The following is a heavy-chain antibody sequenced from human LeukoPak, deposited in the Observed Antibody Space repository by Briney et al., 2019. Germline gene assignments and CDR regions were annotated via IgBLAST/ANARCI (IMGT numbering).Heavy chain of an antibody. V-gene: IGHV4-34*01. D-gene: IGHD5-18*01. CDR1: GGSFSGYY. CDR3: ARALYSYGYGDDYYYYYYMDV. J-gene: IGHJ6*03. CDR2: INHSGST. Sequence: SETLSLTCAVYGGSFSGYYWGWIRQPPGKGLEWIGEINHSGSTNYNPSLKSRVTISVDTSKNQFSLKLTSVTAADTAVYYCARALYSYGYGDDYYYYYYMDVWGKGTTVTVSS.